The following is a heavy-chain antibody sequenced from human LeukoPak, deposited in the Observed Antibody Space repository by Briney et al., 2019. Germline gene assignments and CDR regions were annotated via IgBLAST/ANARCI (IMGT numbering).Heavy chain of an antibody. V-gene: IGHV1-69*04. CDR3: ARDPPSGYWFDP. J-gene: IGHJ5*02. CDR1: GGTFSSYA. CDR2: IIPILGIA. Sequence: GASVKVSCKASGGTFSSYAISWVRQAPGQGLEWMGRIIPILGIANYAQKFRGRVTITADKSTGTAYMELSSLRSEDTAVYYCARDPPSGYWFDPWGQGTLVTVSS.